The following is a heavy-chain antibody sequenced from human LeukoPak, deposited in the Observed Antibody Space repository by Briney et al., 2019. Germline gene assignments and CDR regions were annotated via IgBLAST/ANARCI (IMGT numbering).Heavy chain of an antibody. CDR3: ARVFGATVNDAFDI. CDR2: IYYSGST. CDR1: GGSISSGGYY. Sequence: PSETLSLTCTVSGGSISSGGYYWSWIRQHPGKGLEWIGYIYYSGSTYYNPSLKSRVTISVDTSKNQFSLKLSSVTAADTAVYYCARVFGATVNDAFDIWGQGTMVTVSS. J-gene: IGHJ3*02. D-gene: IGHD3-16*01. V-gene: IGHV4-31*03.